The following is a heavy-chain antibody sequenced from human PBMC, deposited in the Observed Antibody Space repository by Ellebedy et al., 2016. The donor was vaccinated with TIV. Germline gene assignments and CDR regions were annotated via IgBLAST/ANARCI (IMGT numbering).Heavy chain of an antibody. Sequence: SETLSLXXSVSDGSVSNRGYYWAWLRQPPGKGLEWIGHIHYTGSTDYSPSLKSRFTISVDTSKNHFSLTVTSVTAADTAVYFCAGGTHYYYGWDVWGQGTTVTVSS. J-gene: IGHJ6*02. V-gene: IGHV4-61*03. CDR2: IHYTGST. CDR1: DGSVSNRGYY. CDR3: AGGTHYYYGWDV.